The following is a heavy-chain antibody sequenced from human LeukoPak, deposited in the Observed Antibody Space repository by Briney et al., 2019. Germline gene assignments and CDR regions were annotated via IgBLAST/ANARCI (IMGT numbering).Heavy chain of an antibody. J-gene: IGHJ5*02. CDR2: VYHSGNT. Sequence: PSETLSLTCTVSGGSISNYHWNWIRQPPGKRLEWIGSVYHSGNTNYNPSLGSRVTMSVDTSKNQFSLKLNSVTATDTAVYYCARRISGDYGNWLDPWGQGTPVTVSS. D-gene: IGHD4-17*01. V-gene: IGHV4-59*01. CDR3: ARRISGDYGNWLDP. CDR1: GGSISNYH.